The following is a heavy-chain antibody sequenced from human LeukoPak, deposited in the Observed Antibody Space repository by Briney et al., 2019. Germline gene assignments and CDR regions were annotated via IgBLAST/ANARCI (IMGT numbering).Heavy chain of an antibody. CDR1: GFIFSNYA. Sequence: GGSLRLSCAASGFIFSNYAMSWVRQVPGRGLEWVSTISSRGDSTYVADSVKGRFTISRDNSKNSLYLRMNTVRAEDTAVYYCVKGPRPDITVAHTVENWGQGTLVTVSS. D-gene: IGHD6-19*01. J-gene: IGHJ4*02. CDR2: ISSRGDST. V-gene: IGHV3-23*01. CDR3: VKGPRPDITVAHTVEN.